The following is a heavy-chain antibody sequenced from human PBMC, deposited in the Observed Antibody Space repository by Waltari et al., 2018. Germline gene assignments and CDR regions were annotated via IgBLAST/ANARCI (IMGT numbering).Heavy chain of an antibody. Sequence: QVQLQQWGAGLLKPSETLSLTCAVYGGSFSGYYWSWIRQPPGKGLEWIGEINHSGSTNYNPSLKSRVTISVDTSKNQFSLKLSSVTAADTAVYYCARDGILTGYGVDYWGQGTLVIVSS. CDR1: GGSFSGYY. J-gene: IGHJ4*02. CDR2: INHSGST. V-gene: IGHV4-34*01. D-gene: IGHD3-9*01. CDR3: ARDGILTGYGVDY.